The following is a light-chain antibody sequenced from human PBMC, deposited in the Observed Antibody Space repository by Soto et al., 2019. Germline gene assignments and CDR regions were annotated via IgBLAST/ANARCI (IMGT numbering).Light chain of an antibody. CDR2: GAS. CDR1: QHISNY. Sequence: DIPMTQSPSSLSASLGDSATMXXRASQHISNYINWYQQKPGQAPKLXIYGASTLQSGVPSRFSGSGSGTEFTLTVSSLQPEDFATYYCQQLNAYPRRFGGGTKVDIK. V-gene: IGKV1-9*01. J-gene: IGKJ4*02. CDR3: QQLNAYPRR.